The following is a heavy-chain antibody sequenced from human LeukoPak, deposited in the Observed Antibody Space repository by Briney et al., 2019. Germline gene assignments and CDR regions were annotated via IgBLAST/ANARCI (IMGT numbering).Heavy chain of an antibody. CDR3: ARRDSSGLGPWFDP. CDR2: INHSGST. Sequence: PSETLSLTCTVSGGSISSSSYYWGWIRQPPGKGLEWIGEINHSGSTNYNPSLKSRVTISVDTSKNQFSLKLSSVTAADTAVYYCARRDSSGLGPWFDPWGQGTLVTVSS. CDR1: GGSISSSSYY. D-gene: IGHD3-22*01. J-gene: IGHJ5*02. V-gene: IGHV4-39*07.